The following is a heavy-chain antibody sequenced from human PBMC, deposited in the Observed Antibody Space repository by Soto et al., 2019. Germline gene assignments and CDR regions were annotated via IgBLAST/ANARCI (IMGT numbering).Heavy chain of an antibody. J-gene: IGHJ4*02. CDR3: ARRHSATWLFDY. CDR1: GGSISGYY. CDR2: IYNAGST. D-gene: IGHD3-9*01. Sequence: PSEILSLTFTVSGGSISGYYWSWIRQPPGKGLEYIGSIYNAGSTYYNPSLKSRVTLSVDATQNQFSLRLTSVTAADTAVYYCARRHSATWLFDYWGLGTLVTVSS. V-gene: IGHV4-4*08.